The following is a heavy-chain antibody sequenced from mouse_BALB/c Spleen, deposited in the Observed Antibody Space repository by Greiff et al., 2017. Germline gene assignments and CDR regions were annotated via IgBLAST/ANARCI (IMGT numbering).Heavy chain of an antibody. Sequence: DVKLVESGGGLVKPGGSLKLSCAASGFAFSSYDMSWVRQTPEKRLEWVAYISSGGGSTYYPDTVKGRFTISRDNAKNTLYLQMSSLKSEDTAMYYCARIYGSLYYFDYWGQGTTLTVSS. CDR2: ISSGGGST. V-gene: IGHV5-12-1*01. CDR1: GFAFSSYD. J-gene: IGHJ2*01. CDR3: ARIYGSLYYFDY. D-gene: IGHD1-1*01.